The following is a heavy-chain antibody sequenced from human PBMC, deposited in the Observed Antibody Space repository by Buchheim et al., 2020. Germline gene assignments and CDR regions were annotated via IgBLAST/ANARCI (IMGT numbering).Heavy chain of an antibody. D-gene: IGHD2-21*02. Sequence: QVQLVQPGAEVKKPGSSVKVSCKASGGTFSSYAISWVRQAPGQGLEWMGRIIPILGIANYAQKFQGRVTITADKSTSTAYLELSSLRSEDTAVYYWARGSRGTHIVVETAASDAFDIWGQGT. CDR1: GGTFSSYA. CDR3: ARGSRGTHIVVETAASDAFDI. J-gene: IGHJ3*02. CDR2: IIPILGIA. V-gene: IGHV1-69*04.